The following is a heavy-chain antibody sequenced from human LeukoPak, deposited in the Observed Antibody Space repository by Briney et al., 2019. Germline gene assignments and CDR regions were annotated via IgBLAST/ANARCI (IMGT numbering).Heavy chain of an antibody. CDR2: INPSGGST. J-gene: IGHJ4*02. CDR3: ARRDGDYYYGD. V-gene: IGHV1-46*01. CDR1: GYTFTSYY. Sequence: ASVKVSCKASGYTFTSYYMHWVRQAPGQGLEWMGIINPSGGSTSYAQEFQGRVTMTRDMSTSTVYMELSSLRSEDTAVYYCARRDGDYYYGDWGQGTLVTVSS. D-gene: IGHD4-17*01.